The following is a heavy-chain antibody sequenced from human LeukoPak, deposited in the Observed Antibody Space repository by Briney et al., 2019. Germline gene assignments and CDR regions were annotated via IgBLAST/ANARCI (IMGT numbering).Heavy chain of an antibody. D-gene: IGHD3-3*01. CDR1: GYTFTSYG. CDR2: ISAYNGNT. Sequence: ASVKVSCKASGYTFTSYGISWVRQAPGQGLEWMGWISAYNGNTNYAQKLQGRVTMTTDTSTSTAYMELRSLSSDDSAVYFCARESVFGVVGGDYWGQGTQVTVSS. CDR3: ARESVFGVVGGDY. V-gene: IGHV1-18*01. J-gene: IGHJ4*02.